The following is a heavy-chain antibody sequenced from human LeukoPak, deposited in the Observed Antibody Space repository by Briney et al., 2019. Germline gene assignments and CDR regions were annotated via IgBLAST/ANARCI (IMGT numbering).Heavy chain of an antibody. CDR3: ARAWDIVATSYGMDV. V-gene: IGHV4-4*07. Sequence: SETLSLTCSVSGSSISSYYWSWLRQPAGKGLEWIGRIYSNGHTNYSPSFKSRVTISVDTSKNQFSLKLSSVTAADTAVYYCARAWDIVATSYGMDVWGQGTTVTVSS. D-gene: IGHD5-12*01. CDR1: GSSISSYY. CDR2: IYSNGHT. J-gene: IGHJ6*02.